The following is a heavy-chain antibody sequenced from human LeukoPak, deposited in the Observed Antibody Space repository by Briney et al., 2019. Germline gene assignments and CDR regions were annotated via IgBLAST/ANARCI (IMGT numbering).Heavy chain of an antibody. Sequence: GGSLRLSCAASGFTFSSYWMSWVRQAPGKGLEWVSAISGSGGSTYYADSVKGRFTISRDNSKNTMYLQMNSLRAEDTAVYYCAKGPTYYFDSSALKYFDYWGQGTLVTVSS. D-gene: IGHD3-22*01. V-gene: IGHV3-23*01. CDR3: AKGPTYYFDSSALKYFDY. CDR2: ISGSGGST. CDR1: GFTFSSYW. J-gene: IGHJ4*02.